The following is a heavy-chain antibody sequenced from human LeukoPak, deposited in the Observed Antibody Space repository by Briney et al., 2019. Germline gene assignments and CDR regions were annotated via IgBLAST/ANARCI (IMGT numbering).Heavy chain of an antibody. CDR1: GYTFTSYY. D-gene: IGHD2-2*02. J-gene: IGHJ5*02. V-gene: IGHV1-46*01. CDR3: VRTDCSSTSCYTNWFDP. CDR2: INPSGGST. Sequence: ASVKVSCKASGYTFTSYYMHWVRQAPGQGLEWMGIINPSGGSTSYAQKFQGRVTMTRDMSTSTVYMELSSLRSEDTAVYYCVRTDCSSTSCYTNWFDPWGQGTLVTVSS.